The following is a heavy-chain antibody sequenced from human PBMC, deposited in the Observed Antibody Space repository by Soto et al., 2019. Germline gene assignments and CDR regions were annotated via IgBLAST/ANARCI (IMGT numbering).Heavy chain of an antibody. D-gene: IGHD3-16*01. CDR1: GFRFTNNG. Sequence: GGSLRLSCAASGFRFTNNGMHWVRQAPGKGLEWVAIISYDGSKKYYADSVKGRFTISRDNFKNTLYLQMNSLRVEDTAVYYCAKDRVESGLGEIDYWGQGTLVTVSS. J-gene: IGHJ4*02. V-gene: IGHV3-30*18. CDR3: AKDRVESGLGEIDY. CDR2: ISYDGSKK.